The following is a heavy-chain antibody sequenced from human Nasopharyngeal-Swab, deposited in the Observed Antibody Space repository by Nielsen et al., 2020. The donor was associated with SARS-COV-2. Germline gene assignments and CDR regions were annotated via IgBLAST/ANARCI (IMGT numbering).Heavy chain of an antibody. D-gene: IGHD6-19*01. CDR3: ARGAVAVSWFDP. J-gene: IGHJ5*02. CDR2: INPNSGGT. CDR1: GYTFTGYS. Sequence: ASVKVSCKASGYTFTGYSIHWVRPAPGQGLEWMGRINPNSGGTNYAQKLQGRVTMTRDTSISTAYMELSRLRSDDTAVYYCARGAVAVSWFDPWGQGTLVTVSS. V-gene: IGHV1-2*06.